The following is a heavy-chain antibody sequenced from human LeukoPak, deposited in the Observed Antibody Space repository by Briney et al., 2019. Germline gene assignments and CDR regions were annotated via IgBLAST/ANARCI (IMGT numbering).Heavy chain of an antibody. D-gene: IGHD4-17*01. Sequence: PGGSLRLSCAAFGLTFNKYWMSWVRQAPGKGLEWVSSISSSSSYIYYADSVKGRFTISRDNAKNSLYLQMNSLRAEDTAVYYCARVYGDYDHWGQGTLVTVSS. V-gene: IGHV3-21*01. CDR2: ISSSSSYI. CDR3: ARVYGDYDH. J-gene: IGHJ4*02. CDR1: GLTFNKYW.